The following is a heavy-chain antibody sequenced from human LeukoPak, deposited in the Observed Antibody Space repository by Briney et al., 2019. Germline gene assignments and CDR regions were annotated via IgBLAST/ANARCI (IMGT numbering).Heavy chain of an antibody. Sequence: SETLSLTCTVSGASVSSGGYYWSWIRPPPGKGLEWIGYIYYSGSTNYNPSLKSRVTISVDTSKNQFSLKVSPVTAADTAVYYCARRGGSGRSFDYWGQGTLVTVSS. CDR1: GASVSSGGYY. CDR3: ARRGGSGRSFDY. J-gene: IGHJ4*02. CDR2: IYYSGST. V-gene: IGHV4-61*08. D-gene: IGHD3-10*01.